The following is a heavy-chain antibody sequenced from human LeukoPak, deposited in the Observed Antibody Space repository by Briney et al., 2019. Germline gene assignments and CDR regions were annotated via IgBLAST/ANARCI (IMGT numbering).Heavy chain of an antibody. D-gene: IGHD3-10*01. Sequence: SETLSLTCTVSGGSISSYYWSWIRQPAGKTLEWIGRVYTSGSTSYNPSLKSRVTMSVDTSKNRFSLKLSSVTAADTAVYYCAREITMVRGAKDHDAFDIWGQGAMVTVSS. J-gene: IGHJ3*02. CDR1: GGSISSYY. CDR3: AREITMVRGAKDHDAFDI. CDR2: VYTSGST. V-gene: IGHV4-4*07.